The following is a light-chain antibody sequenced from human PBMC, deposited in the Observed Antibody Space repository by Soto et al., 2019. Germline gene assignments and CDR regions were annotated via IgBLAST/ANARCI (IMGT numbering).Light chain of an antibody. CDR2: DVY. J-gene: IGLJ2*01. V-gene: IGLV2-14*01. Sequence: QSALTQPTSVSGSPGQSITISCTGTSSDVGYYDSVSWYQRHPDKAPKLIIYDVYSRPAGVSNRFSGSKSGHTASLTISGLQAEDEADYYCRSRPYTDTHVLFGGGTQLTVL. CDR1: SSDVGYYDS. CDR3: RSRPYTDTHVL.